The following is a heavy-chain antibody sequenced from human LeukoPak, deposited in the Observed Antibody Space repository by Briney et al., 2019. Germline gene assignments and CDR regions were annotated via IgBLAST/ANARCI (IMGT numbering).Heavy chain of an antibody. J-gene: IGHJ4*02. D-gene: IGHD2-2*01. CDR2: IKQDGSEK. CDR3: ARGRVVVVPAAIYY. CDR1: GFTFSSYW. Sequence: GGSLRLSCAASGFTFSSYWMSWVRQAPGKGLEGVANIKQDGSEKYYVDSVKGRFTISRDNAKNSLYLQMNSLRAEDTAVYYCARGRVVVVPAAIYYWGQGTLVTVSS. V-gene: IGHV3-7*03.